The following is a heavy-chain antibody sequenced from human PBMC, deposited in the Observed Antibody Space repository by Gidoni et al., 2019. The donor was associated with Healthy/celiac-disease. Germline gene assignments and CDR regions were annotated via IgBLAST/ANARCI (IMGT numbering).Heavy chain of an antibody. CDR1: GCSLSSGGYS. Sequence: QVQLQESGPGLVKPSQTLSITCTVSGCSLSSGGYSWSWIRQHPGKGLEWIGYIYYSGSTYYNPSLKSRVTISVDTSKNQFSLKLSSVTAADTAVYYCARENTMILEGGYIDYWGQGTLVTVSS. J-gene: IGHJ4*02. CDR2: IYYSGST. CDR3: ARENTMILEGGYIDY. D-gene: IGHD3-22*01. V-gene: IGHV4-31*03.